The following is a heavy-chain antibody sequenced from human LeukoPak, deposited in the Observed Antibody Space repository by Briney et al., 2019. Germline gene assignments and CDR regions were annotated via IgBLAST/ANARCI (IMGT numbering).Heavy chain of an antibody. CDR1: GGSLNSSSYY. CDR2: IYYSGRT. Sequence: PSETLSLTCTVSGGSLNSSSYYWGWIRQPPGKGLEWIGSIYYSGRTYYNPSLKSRVTIFVDTSKNQFSLKLNSVTAADTAVYYCAGSQATAMVSDYWGQGTLVTVSS. V-gene: IGHV4-39*01. J-gene: IGHJ4*02. CDR3: AGSQATAMVSDY. D-gene: IGHD2-2*01.